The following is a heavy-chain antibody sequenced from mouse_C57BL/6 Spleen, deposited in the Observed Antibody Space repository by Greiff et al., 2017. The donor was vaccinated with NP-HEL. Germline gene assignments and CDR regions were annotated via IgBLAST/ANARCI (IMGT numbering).Heavy chain of an antibody. J-gene: IGHJ4*01. CDR2: IDPSSGGT. CDR1: GYTFTSYW. Sequence: QVQLQQPGAELVKPGASVKLSCKASGYTFTSYWMHWVKQRPGRGLEWIGRIDPSSGGTKYNEKFKSKATLTVDKSYSTAYMQLSSLTSYDSSVVYCADEYDDHYYSMDYWGQGTSVTVSS. CDR3: ADEYDDHYYSMDY. V-gene: IGHV1-72*01. D-gene: IGHD2-4*01.